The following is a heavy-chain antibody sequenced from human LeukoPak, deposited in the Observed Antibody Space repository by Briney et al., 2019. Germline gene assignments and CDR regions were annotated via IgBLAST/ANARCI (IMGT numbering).Heavy chain of an antibody. Sequence: SGGSLRLSCAASGFTFSTYSMNWVRQAPGKGLECVSYISTSGSYIYHADSVKGRFTISRVNAKNSLYLQMNSLRAEDTAVYYCARDNYYSVMDVWGQGTTVTVSS. CDR2: ISTSGSYI. CDR1: GFTFSTYS. J-gene: IGHJ6*02. V-gene: IGHV3-21*01. CDR3: ARDNYYSVMDV.